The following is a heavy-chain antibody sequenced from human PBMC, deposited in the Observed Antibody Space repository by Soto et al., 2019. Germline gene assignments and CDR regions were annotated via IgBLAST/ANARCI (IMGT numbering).Heavy chain of an antibody. D-gene: IGHD2-21*02. CDR1: GYTFTSYA. V-gene: IGHV1-3*05. J-gene: IGHJ4*02. CDR3: ARAWVVVTAPDY. CDR2: INAGNGNT. Sequence: QVQLVQSGAEEKKPGASVKVSCKASGYTFTSYAMHWVRQAPGQRLEWMGWINAGNGNTKYSQKFQGRVTITRDTSARTAYMKLSSLRSEDTAVYYCARAWVVVTAPDYWGQGTLVTVSS.